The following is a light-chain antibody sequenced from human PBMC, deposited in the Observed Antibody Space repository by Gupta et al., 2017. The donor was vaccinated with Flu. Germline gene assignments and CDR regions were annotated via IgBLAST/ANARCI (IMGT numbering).Light chain of an antibody. Sequence: QAGLTQPPSLSKGLRQTATLTCTGNSNNVGNQGATWLQQHQGHPPKLLSYRNNNRPSGISERFSSYRSGDTASIPITGLQPEDEEDYYCSASDSSLNTYLFGGGTKLTVL. CDR3: SASDSSLNTYL. V-gene: IGLV10-54*04. J-gene: IGLJ3*02. CDR1: SNNVGNQG. CDR2: RNN.